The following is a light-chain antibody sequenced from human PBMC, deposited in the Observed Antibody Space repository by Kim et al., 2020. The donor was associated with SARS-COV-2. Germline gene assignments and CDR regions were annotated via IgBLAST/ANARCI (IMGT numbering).Light chain of an antibody. J-gene: IGLJ2*01. CDR3: ASWDDSLNGL. CDR1: SYA. V-gene: IGLV1-44*01. Sequence: SYAVNWYQQFPGKAPKLLIYGNDERPSEVPDRFSASKSGTSASLAISGLQSEDEADYYCASWDDSLNGLFGGGTQLTVL. CDR2: GND.